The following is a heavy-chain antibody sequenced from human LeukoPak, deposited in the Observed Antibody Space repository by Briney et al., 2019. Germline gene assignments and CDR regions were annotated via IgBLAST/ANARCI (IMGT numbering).Heavy chain of an antibody. D-gene: IGHD2-15*01. CDR1: GYTFTSYD. CDR2: INPNSGGT. CDR3: ARRVRCSGGSCYPIYFDY. J-gene: IGHJ4*02. Sequence: GASVKVSCKASGYTFTSYDINWVRQAPGQGLEWMGRINPNSGGTNYAQKFQGRVTMARDTSISTAYMELSRLRSDDTAVYYCARRVRCSGGSCYPIYFDYWGQGTLVTVSS. V-gene: IGHV1-2*06.